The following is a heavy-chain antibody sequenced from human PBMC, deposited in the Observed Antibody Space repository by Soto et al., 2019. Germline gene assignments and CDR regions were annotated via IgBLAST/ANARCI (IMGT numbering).Heavy chain of an antibody. CDR1: GFTVSRSY. D-gene: IGHD3-10*01. J-gene: IGHJ4*02. Sequence: EVRLVEAGGGLMQPGGSLRLSCAGSGFTVSRSYMNWVRQAPGKGLEWLSIIYSGGSTKYADSVKDRFTISRDTSKNTVYLHMDRLRAEDTAVYYCARDSPEYGTGSPLESWGQGTLVTVSS. CDR2: IYSGGST. V-gene: IGHV3-53*01. CDR3: ARDSPEYGTGSPLES.